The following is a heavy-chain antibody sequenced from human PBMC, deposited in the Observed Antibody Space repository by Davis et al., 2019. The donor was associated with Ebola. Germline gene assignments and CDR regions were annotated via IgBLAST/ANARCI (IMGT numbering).Heavy chain of an antibody. CDR3: ARDSSSWNYYYYYMDV. D-gene: IGHD6-13*01. CDR1: GFTVSSIY. CDR2: IHSGGST. Sequence: GGSLRLSCAASGFTVSSIYMSWVRQAPGEGLEWVSVIHSGGSTYYAASAKGRFTISRDNSKNTLYLQMNSLGAEDTAVYYCARDSSSWNYYYYYMDVWGKGTTVTVSS. V-gene: IGHV3-66*01. J-gene: IGHJ6*03.